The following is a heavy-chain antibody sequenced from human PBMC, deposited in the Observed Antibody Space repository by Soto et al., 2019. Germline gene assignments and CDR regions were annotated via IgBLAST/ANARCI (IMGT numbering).Heavy chain of an antibody. CDR3: AKDRRAGGNSAFYFDF. D-gene: IGHD3-16*01. CDR1: GFKFRNYA. V-gene: IGHV3-23*01. Sequence: GALRLSCAASGFKFRNYAMSWVRQAPGKGLEWVSLISATGGGTYYADSVKGRFTISRDNSHNTLYLQVHSLTAEDTAVYYCAKDRRAGGNSAFYFDFWGQGAQVTVSS. J-gene: IGHJ4*02. CDR2: ISATGGGT.